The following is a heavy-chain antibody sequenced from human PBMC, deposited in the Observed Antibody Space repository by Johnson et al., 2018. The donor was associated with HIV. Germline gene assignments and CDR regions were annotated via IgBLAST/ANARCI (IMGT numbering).Heavy chain of an antibody. Sequence: VQLVESGGGLVQPGGSLRLSCAASGFTVSSNYMSWVRQAPGKGLEWVSVIYSGGSTYYADSVKGRFTISRDISKNTLDRQMNSLRAEDTAVYYCARAPQTYNWNYMMAFDMWGQGTMVTVSS. CDR3: ARAPQTYNWNYMMAFDM. V-gene: IGHV3-66*01. D-gene: IGHD1-7*01. CDR2: IYSGGST. CDR1: GFTVSSNY. J-gene: IGHJ3*02.